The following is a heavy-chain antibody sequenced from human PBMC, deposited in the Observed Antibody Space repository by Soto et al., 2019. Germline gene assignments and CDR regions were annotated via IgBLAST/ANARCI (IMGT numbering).Heavy chain of an antibody. Sequence: SVKVSCKASGGTFSSYAISWVRQAPGQGLEWMGGIIPIFGTANYAQKFQGRVTITADESTSTAYMELSSLRSEDTAVYYCASEQEIGLVPAAPRAFSFDPWGKRTLVTVSS. CDR3: ASEQEIGLVPAAPRAFSFDP. J-gene: IGHJ5*02. CDR2: IIPIFGTA. CDR1: GGTFSSYA. V-gene: IGHV1-69*13. D-gene: IGHD2-2*01.